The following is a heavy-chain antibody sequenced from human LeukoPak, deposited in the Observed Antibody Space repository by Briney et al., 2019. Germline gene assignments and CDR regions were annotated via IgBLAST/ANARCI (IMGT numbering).Heavy chain of an antibody. D-gene: IGHD3-22*01. V-gene: IGHV3-21*01. CDR3: ARDGDYYYDSSVFYRAPFDY. CDR2: ISSSSSYI. Sequence: PGGSLRLSCAASGFTFSSYEMNWVRQAPGKGLEWASSISSSSSYIYYADSLKGRFTISRDNAKNSLYLQMNSLRAEDTAVYYCARDGDYYYDSSVFYRAPFDYWGQGTLVTVSS. CDR1: GFTFSSYE. J-gene: IGHJ4*02.